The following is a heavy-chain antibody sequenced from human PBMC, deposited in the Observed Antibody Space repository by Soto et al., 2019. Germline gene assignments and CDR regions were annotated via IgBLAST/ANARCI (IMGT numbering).Heavy chain of an antibody. CDR1: GYTFTGYY. CDR3: ARGPTYYYDSSGRDSPRAYGMDV. D-gene: IGHD3-22*01. J-gene: IGHJ6*02. V-gene: IGHV1-2*04. Sequence: ASVKVSCKASGYTFTGYYMHWVRQAPGQGLEWMGWINPNSGGTNYAQKFQGWVTMTRDTSISTAYMELSRLRSDDTAVYYCARGPTYYYDSSGRDSPRAYGMDVWGQGTTVTVSS. CDR2: INPNSGGT.